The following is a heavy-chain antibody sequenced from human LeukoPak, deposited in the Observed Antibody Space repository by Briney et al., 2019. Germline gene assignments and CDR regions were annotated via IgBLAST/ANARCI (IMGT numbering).Heavy chain of an antibody. D-gene: IGHD2/OR15-2a*01. Sequence: SETLSLTCTVSGGSISSYYWSWIRQPPGKGLEWIGYIYYSGSTNYNPSLKSRVTISVDTSKNQFSLKLNSVTAADTAVYYCAREGSTIQGIDYWGQGTLVTVSS. CDR3: AREGSTIQGIDY. V-gene: IGHV4-59*01. CDR2: IYYSGST. CDR1: GGSISSYY. J-gene: IGHJ4*02.